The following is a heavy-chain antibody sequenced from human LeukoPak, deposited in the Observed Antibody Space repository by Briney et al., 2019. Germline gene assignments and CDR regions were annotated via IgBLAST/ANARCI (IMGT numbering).Heavy chain of an antibody. Sequence: ASVKVSCKASGCTFTSSYMHWVRQAPGQDLEWMGIINLSGGTTSYAQKFQGRVTMTRDTSTSTVYMELSSLRSEDTAVYYCARAIGYSGSYRYYFDYWGQGTLVTVSS. J-gene: IGHJ4*02. D-gene: IGHD1-26*01. CDR2: INLSGGTT. CDR1: GCTFTSSY. CDR3: ARAIGYSGSYRYYFDY. V-gene: IGHV1-46*01.